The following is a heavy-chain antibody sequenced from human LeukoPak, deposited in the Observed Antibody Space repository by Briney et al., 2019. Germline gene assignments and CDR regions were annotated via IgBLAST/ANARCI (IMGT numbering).Heavy chain of an antibody. D-gene: IGHD1-26*01. J-gene: IGHJ4*02. Sequence: GGSLRLSCAAAGFTVSSIYMSWVRQAPGKGLEWVSVIYSGGSTYYADSVKGRSTISRDNSKNTVYLQMNSLRAEDTAVYYCARDRSGSYDYWGQGTLVTVSS. CDR2: IYSGGST. CDR1: GFTVSSIY. V-gene: IGHV3-53*01. CDR3: ARDRSGSYDY.